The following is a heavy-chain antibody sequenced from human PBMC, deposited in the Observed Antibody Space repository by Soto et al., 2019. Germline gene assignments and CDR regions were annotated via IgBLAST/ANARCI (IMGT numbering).Heavy chain of an antibody. CDR3: ARKTEELRYFDWSTQRYYYHYYMDV. D-gene: IGHD3-9*01. CDR1: GYTFTSYG. V-gene: IGHV1-18*01. CDR2: ISAYNGNT. Sequence: ASVKVSCKASGYTFTSYGISWVRQAPGQGLEGMGWISAYNGNTNYAQKLQGRVTMTTDTSTSTAYMELRSLRSDDTAVYYCARKTEELRYFDWSTQRYYYHYYMDVWGKGTTVTGSS. J-gene: IGHJ6*03.